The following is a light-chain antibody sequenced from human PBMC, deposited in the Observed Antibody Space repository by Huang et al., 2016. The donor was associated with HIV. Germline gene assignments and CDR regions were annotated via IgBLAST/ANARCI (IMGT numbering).Light chain of an antibody. CDR2: GAF. J-gene: IGKJ1*01. V-gene: IGKV3-15*01. CDR3: QQYNKWPRT. Sequence: EIVMTQTPVTLSVSPGERATLSCRASQTVSVNLAWYQQKPGQPPRVLIYGAFTRATGVPARFSGSGSGTEFTLTISNLQSEDFAVYYCQQYNKWPRTFGQGTKVEIK. CDR1: QTVSVN.